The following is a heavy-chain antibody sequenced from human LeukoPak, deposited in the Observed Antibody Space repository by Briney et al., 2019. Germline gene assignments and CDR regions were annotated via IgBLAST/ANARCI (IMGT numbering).Heavy chain of an antibody. D-gene: IGHD3-22*01. J-gene: IGHJ4*02. CDR1: GGSISNFY. CDR2: IYYSGST. V-gene: IGHV4-59*08. CDR3: ARLSHYFDSSGYYYVRFFDY. Sequence: SETLSPTCTVSGGSISNFYWRWIRQPPGKGLEWIGYIYYSGSTNYNPSLKSRVAISVDKSKNQFSLKLSYVTAADTAVYYCARLSHYFDSSGYYYVRFFDYWGQGTLVTVSS.